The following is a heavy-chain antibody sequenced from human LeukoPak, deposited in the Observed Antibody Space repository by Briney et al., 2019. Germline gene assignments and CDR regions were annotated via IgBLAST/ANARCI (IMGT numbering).Heavy chain of an antibody. CDR2: IYYSGNT. J-gene: IGHJ4*02. CDR3: ARRYSNYFFDY. CDR1: GYSITNGYY. Sequence: SETLSFTXGVSGYSITNGYYWAWIRQPPGKGLEWIGNIYYSGNTYYNPSLKSRVTISVDTSKNQFSLMVSSVTAADTAVYYCARRYSNYFFDYWGQGTLVTVSS. V-gene: IGHV4-38-2*01. D-gene: IGHD4-11*01.